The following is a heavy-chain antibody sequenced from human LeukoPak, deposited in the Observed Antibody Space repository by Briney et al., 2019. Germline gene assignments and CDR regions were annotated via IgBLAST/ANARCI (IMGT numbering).Heavy chain of an antibody. CDR2: IYSGDSDA. J-gene: IGHJ4*02. CDR3: ARRRDLYSGSYYPFDY. Sequence: GESLKISCKGSGYSFTNYWIGWVRQVPGKGLEWMGIIYSGDSDARYSPSFQGQVTISADKSISTAYLQWSSLKASDTAMYYCARRRDLYSGSYYPFDYWGQGTLVTVSS. V-gene: IGHV5-51*01. D-gene: IGHD1-26*01. CDR1: GYSFTNYW.